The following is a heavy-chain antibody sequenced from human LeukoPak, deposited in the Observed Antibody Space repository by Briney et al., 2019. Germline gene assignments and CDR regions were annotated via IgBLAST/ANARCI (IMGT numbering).Heavy chain of an antibody. CDR2: IYTSGST. V-gene: IGHV4-61*08. Sequence: SETLSLTCAVSGGSISSGGYSWSWIRQPPGKGLEWIGRIYTSGSTNYNPSLKSRVTISVDTSKNQFSLKLSSVTAADTAVYYCARIAVAGTPHFDYWGQGTLVTVSS. J-gene: IGHJ4*02. CDR1: GGSISSGGYS. D-gene: IGHD6-19*01. CDR3: ARIAVAGTPHFDY.